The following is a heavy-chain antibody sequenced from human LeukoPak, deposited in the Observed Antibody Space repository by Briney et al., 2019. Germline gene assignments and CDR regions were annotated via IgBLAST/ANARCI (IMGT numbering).Heavy chain of an antibody. V-gene: IGHV4-34*01. CDR3: AGFEAPSDDNCSSTSCYRDDYSKATKATVHDY. CDR2: INHSGST. CDR1: GGSFSGCY. Sequence: SETLSLTCAVYGGSFSGCYWSWIRQPPGKGLEWIGEINHSGSTNYNPSLKSRVTISVDTSKNQFSLKLSSVTAADTAVYYCAGFEAPSDDNCSSTSCYRDDYSKATKATVHDYWGQGTLVTVSS. D-gene: IGHD2-2*02. J-gene: IGHJ4*02.